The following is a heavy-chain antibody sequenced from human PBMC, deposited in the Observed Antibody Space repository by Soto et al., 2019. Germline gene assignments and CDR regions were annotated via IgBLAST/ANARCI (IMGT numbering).Heavy chain of an antibody. CDR3: ASGEPNRAYYYCGMDV. J-gene: IGHJ6*02. V-gene: IGHV1-69*13. Sequence: GASVKVSCKASGGTFSSYAISWVRQAPGQGLEWMGGIIPIFGTANYAQKFQGRVTITADESTSTAYMELSSLRSEDTAVYYCASGEPNRAYYYCGMDVWGQGTTVTVSS. CDR2: IIPIFGTA. CDR1: GGTFSSYA. D-gene: IGHD7-27*01.